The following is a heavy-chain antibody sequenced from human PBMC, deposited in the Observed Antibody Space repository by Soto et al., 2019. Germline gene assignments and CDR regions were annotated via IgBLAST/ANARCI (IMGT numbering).Heavy chain of an antibody. CDR2: ISSSSSNI. CDR3: VRSPGSFDY. J-gene: IGHJ4*02. CDR1: GFTFSSYR. D-gene: IGHD2-15*01. V-gene: IGHV3-48*01. Sequence: GGSLRLSCAASGFTFSSYRMDWVRQAPGKGLEWLSYISSSSSNINYADSVKGRFTISRDNAKNSLYLQMNSLRAEDTAVYYCVRSPGSFDYWGQGTLVTVSS.